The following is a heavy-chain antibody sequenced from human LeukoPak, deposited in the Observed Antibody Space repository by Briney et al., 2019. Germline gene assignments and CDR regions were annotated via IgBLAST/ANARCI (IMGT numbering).Heavy chain of an antibody. J-gene: IGHJ4*02. Sequence: ASVKVSCKASGYTFTGYYTHWVRQAPGQGLEWMGWINPNSGGTNYAQKFQGRVTMTRDTSNSTAYMELSRLRSDDTAVYYCARDLLPILLWFGEAVFDYWGQGTLVTVSS. V-gene: IGHV1-2*02. CDR3: ARDLLPILLWFGEAVFDY. CDR1: GYTFTGYY. D-gene: IGHD3-10*01. CDR2: INPNSGGT.